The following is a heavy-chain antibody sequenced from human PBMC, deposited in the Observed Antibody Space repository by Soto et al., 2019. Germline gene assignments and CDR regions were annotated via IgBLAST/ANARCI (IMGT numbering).Heavy chain of an antibody. CDR2: TSDKVHSYTS. D-gene: IGHD1-20*01. Sequence: EVQLVEPGGGLVQPGGSLRLSCAASGFTFSDHYMDWVRQAPGKGLEGVGRTSDKVHSYTSVYAASVRGRFTNSRDDSNSTLYLQMNCLKTDGTAGYYCTREDNWNDGVFASDIWGQGTMVIVSS. V-gene: IGHV3-72*01. J-gene: IGHJ3*02. CDR1: GFTFSDHY. CDR3: TREDNWNDGVFASDI.